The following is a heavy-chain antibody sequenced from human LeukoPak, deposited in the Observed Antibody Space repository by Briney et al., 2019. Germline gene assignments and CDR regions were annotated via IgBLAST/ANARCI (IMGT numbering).Heavy chain of an antibody. CDR2: ISSNGGST. V-gene: IGHV3-64*01. CDR1: GFTFSSYA. CDR3: ARDRCSGDRCWRYFDN. D-gene: IGHD2-15*01. J-gene: IGHJ4*02. Sequence: GGSLRLSCAASGFTFSSYAMHWVRQAPGKGLEYVSAISSNGGSTFYANFVKGRFTISRDNSKNTLYLQMGSLRGEDMAVYYCARDRCSGDRCWRYFDNWGQGTLVTVSS.